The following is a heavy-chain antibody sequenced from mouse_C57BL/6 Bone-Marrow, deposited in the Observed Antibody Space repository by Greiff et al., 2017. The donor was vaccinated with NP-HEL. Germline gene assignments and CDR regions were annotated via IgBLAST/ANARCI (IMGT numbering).Heavy chain of an antibody. Sequence: QVQLQQPGAELVMPGASVKLSCKASGYTFTSYWMHWVKQRPGQGLEWIGEIDPSDSYTNYNQKFKGKSTLTVDKSSSTAYMQHSSLTSEDSAVYYCARSDSNYVRWYFDVWGTGTTVTVSS. J-gene: IGHJ1*03. V-gene: IGHV1-69*01. CDR2: IDPSDSYT. CDR3: ARSDSNYVRWYFDV. CDR1: GYTFTSYW. D-gene: IGHD2-5*01.